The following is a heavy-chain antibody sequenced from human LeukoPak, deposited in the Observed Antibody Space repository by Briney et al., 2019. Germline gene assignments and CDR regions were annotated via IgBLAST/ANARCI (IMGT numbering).Heavy chain of an antibody. CDR3: AKEGYSSSWNADFDY. CDR1: RFTFSSYA. J-gene: IGHJ4*02. CDR2: ISGSGGIT. V-gene: IGHV3-23*01. D-gene: IGHD6-13*01. Sequence: GGSLRLSCAASRFTFSSYAMSWVRQAPGKGLEWVSAISGSGGITYYADSVKGRFTISRDNSKNTLYLQMNSLRAEETGVYYCAKEGYSSSWNADFDYWGQGTLVIVSS.